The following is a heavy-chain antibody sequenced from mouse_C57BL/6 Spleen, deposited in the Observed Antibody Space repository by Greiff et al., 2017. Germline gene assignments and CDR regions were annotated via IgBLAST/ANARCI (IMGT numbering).Heavy chain of an antibody. CDR1: GFTFSDYY. CDR2: ISNGGGST. J-gene: IGHJ4*01. Sequence: EVQGVESGGGLVQPGGSLKLSCAASGFTFSDYYMYWVRQTPEKRLEWVAYISNGGGSTYYPDTVKGRFTISRDNAKNTLYLQMSRLKSEDTAMYYCARRDYTNYAMDYWGQGTSVTVSS. D-gene: IGHD2-12*01. CDR3: ARRDYTNYAMDY. V-gene: IGHV5-12*01.